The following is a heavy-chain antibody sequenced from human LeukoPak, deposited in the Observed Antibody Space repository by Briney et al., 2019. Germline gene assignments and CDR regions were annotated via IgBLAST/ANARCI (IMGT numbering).Heavy chain of an antibody. CDR2: IYWDDDK. D-gene: IGHD1-26*01. CDR3: VHIERGSLRH. Sequence: SGPTLVNATQTLTLTCTFSEFSLSTTGVGVGWIRQAPGKALEWLALIYWDDDKRYSPSLKSNLTITKDTSKNQVVLRMSNMDPVDTATYYCVHIERGSLRHWGQGTLVTVSS. J-gene: IGHJ1*01. CDR1: EFSLSTTGVG. V-gene: IGHV2-5*02.